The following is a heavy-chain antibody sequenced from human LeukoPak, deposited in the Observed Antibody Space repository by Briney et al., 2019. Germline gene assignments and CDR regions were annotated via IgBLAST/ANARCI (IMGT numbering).Heavy chain of an antibody. CDR3: ARHYGSFDY. Sequence: PSETLSLTCAVYGGSFSGYYWSWIRQPPGKGLEWIGEINHSGSTNYNPSLKSRVTISVDTSKNQFSLKLSSVTAADTAVYYCARHYGSFDYWGQGTLVTVSS. J-gene: IGHJ4*02. CDR2: INHSGST. D-gene: IGHD3-10*01. CDR1: GGSFSGYY. V-gene: IGHV4-34*01.